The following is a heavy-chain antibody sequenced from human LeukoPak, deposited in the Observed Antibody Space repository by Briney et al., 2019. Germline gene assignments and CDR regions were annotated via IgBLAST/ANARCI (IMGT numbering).Heavy chain of an antibody. V-gene: IGHV4-31*03. CDR2: VYYSGST. Sequence: SETLSLTCTVSGGSISSGGYYWSWIRQHPGKGLEWIGYVYYSGSTYYNPSLKSRVTMSVDTSKNQFSLKLTSVTAADTAVHYCARSSYGAAPYYWGQGTLVTVSS. CDR1: GGSISSGGYY. J-gene: IGHJ4*02. CDR3: ARSSYGAAPYY. D-gene: IGHD6-25*01.